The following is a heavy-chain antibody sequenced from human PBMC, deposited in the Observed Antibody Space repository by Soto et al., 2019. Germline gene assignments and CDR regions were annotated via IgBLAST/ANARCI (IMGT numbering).Heavy chain of an antibody. V-gene: IGHV4-59*01. Sequence: SEILSLTCTVSGGSISSYYWSWIRQPPGKGLEWIGYIYYSGSTNYNPSLKSRVTISVDTSKNQFSLKLSSVTAADTAVYYCARDRQQLVIPYYYYGMDVWGQGTTVTVSS. J-gene: IGHJ6*02. CDR3: ARDRQQLVIPYYYYGMDV. CDR2: IYYSGST. CDR1: GGSISSYY. D-gene: IGHD6-13*01.